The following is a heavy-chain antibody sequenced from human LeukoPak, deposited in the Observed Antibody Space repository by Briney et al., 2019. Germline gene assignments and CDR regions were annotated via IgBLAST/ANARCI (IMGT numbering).Heavy chain of an antibody. CDR1: GYTFTGYY. D-gene: IGHD3-22*01. CDR2: INPNSGGT. CDR3: ARATYYYDSSGYYYAASRDDAFDI. V-gene: IGHV1-2*04. Sequence: GASVKVSCKASGYTFTGYYMHWVRQAPGQGLEWMGWINPNSGGTNYAQKFQGWVTMTRDTSISTAYMELSRLRSDDTAVYYCARATYYYDSSGYYYAASRDDAFDIWGQGTMVTVSS. J-gene: IGHJ3*02.